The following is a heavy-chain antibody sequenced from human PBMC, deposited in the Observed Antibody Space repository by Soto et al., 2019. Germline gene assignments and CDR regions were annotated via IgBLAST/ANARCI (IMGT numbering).Heavy chain of an antibody. D-gene: IGHD4-4*01. CDR1: GGSISSGGYY. CDR2: IYYSGST. V-gene: IGHV4-31*03. J-gene: IGHJ5*02. Sequence: SETLSLTCTVSGGSISSGGYYWSWIRQHPGKGLEWIGYIYYSGSTYYNPSLKSRVTISVDTSKNQFSLKLSSVTAADTAVYYCARDRGGDDYIAYNWFDPWGQGTLVTVSS. CDR3: ARDRGGDDYIAYNWFDP.